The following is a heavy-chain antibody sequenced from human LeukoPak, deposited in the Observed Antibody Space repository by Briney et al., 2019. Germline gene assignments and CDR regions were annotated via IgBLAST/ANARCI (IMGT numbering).Heavy chain of an antibody. J-gene: IGHJ5*02. CDR1: GYIFSSYW. Sequence: GESLKISCKGSGYIFSSYWIGWVRQMPGKGLEWIGIIYPGDSDTKYSPSFQGQVTISADKSISTAYLQWSSLKASDTAMYYCARQEYCSGGSCYTWFDPWGQGTLVIVSS. V-gene: IGHV5-51*01. D-gene: IGHD2-15*01. CDR3: ARQEYCSGGSCYTWFDP. CDR2: IYPGDSDT.